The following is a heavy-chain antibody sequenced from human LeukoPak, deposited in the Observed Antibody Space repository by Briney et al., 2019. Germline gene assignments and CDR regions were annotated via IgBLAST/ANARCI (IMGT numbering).Heavy chain of an antibody. D-gene: IGHD3-9*01. CDR2: VSWDGGRT. CDR1: GLTFDDYT. V-gene: IGHV3-43*01. CDR3: VKDMGGLTKISRGFDS. Sequence: GGSLRLSCAASGLTFDDYTMHWVRQAPGKGLEWVSLVSWDGGRTHYADSVQGRFTISRHNTRNSLYLQMTSLRTEDTALYHCVKDMGGLTKISRGFDSWGQGTLVTVSS. J-gene: IGHJ5*01.